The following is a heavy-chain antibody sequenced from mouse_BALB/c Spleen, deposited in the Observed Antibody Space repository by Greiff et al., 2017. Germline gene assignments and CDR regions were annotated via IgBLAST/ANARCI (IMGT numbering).Heavy chain of an antibody. V-gene: IGHV5-17*02. D-gene: IGHD4-1*01. J-gene: IGHJ4*01. CDR1: GFTFSSFG. CDR3: AREEWDGDAMDY. CDR2: ISSCSSTI. Sequence: EVKLMESGGGLVQPGGSRKLSCAASGFTFSSFGMHWVRQAPEKGLEWVAYISSCSSTIYYADTVKGRFTISRDNPKNTLFLQMTSLRSEDTAMYYCAREEWDGDAMDYWGQGTSVTVSS.